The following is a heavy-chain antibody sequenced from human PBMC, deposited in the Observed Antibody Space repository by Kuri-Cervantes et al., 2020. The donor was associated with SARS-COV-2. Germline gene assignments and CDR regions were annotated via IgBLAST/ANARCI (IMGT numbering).Heavy chain of an antibody. J-gene: IGHJ1*01. V-gene: IGHV3-30-3*01. CDR2: VSYDGSKK. Sequence: GGSLRLSCAASGFTFSSYAMHWVRQAPGKGLEWVAVVSYDGSKKCYADSVKGRFTISRDNSKNTLYLEMDSLTADDTAIYYCAKDPFGSSSAEYFQYWGPGTLVTVSS. D-gene: IGHD6-6*01. CDR3: AKDPFGSSSAEYFQY. CDR1: GFTFSSYA.